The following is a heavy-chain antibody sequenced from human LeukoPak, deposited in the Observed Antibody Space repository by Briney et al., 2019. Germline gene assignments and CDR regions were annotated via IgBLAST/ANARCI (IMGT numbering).Heavy chain of an antibody. CDR1: GFTFDDYA. Sequence: GGSLRLSCAASGFTFDDYAMHWVRQAPGKGLEWVSGISWNSGSIGYADSVKGRFTISRDNAKNSLYLQMNSLRAEDTALYYCEKDLGSIGGATNFDYGGQETLVPVSS. D-gene: IGHD1-26*01. CDR2: ISWNSGSI. V-gene: IGHV3-9*01. CDR3: EKDLGSIGGATNFDY. J-gene: IGHJ4*02.